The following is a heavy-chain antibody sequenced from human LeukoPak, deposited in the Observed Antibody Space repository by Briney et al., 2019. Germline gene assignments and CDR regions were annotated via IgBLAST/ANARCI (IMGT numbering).Heavy chain of an antibody. Sequence: GSSVMVSCKASGGTFISYAISWVRQAPGQGLEWMGGIIPIFGTANYAQKFQGRVTITADESTSTAYMELSSLRSEDTAVYYCAAAFDPQRVFGAFDIWGQGTMVTVSS. CDR3: AAAFDPQRVFGAFDI. CDR1: GGTFISYA. J-gene: IGHJ3*02. CDR2: IIPIFGTA. V-gene: IGHV1-69*01. D-gene: IGHD3-9*01.